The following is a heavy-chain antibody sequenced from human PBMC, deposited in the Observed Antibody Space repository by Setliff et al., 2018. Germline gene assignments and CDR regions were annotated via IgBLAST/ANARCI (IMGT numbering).Heavy chain of an antibody. D-gene: IGHD1-1*01. J-gene: IGHJ6*03. V-gene: IGHV4-61*02. CDR1: GGSISSGSYY. CDR3: ARANKKLDYYYYYYMDV. CDR2: VYTNGGS. Sequence: KTSETLSLTCTVSGGSISSGSYYWSWIRHPAGKGLEWIGRVYTNGGSDYNPFLKSRVSISLDTSKNQFSLKLISVTAADTAVYYCARANKKLDYYYYYYMDVWGKGTTVTV.